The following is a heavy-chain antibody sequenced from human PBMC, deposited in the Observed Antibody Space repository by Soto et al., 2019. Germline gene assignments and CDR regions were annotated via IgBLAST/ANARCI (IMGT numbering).Heavy chain of an antibody. CDR3: AKGQDPGPTTGMDV. J-gene: IGHJ6*02. V-gene: IGHV3-23*01. CDR2: ISGSGGST. Sequence: GGSLRLSCAASGFTFSSYAMSWVRQAPGKGLEWVSAISGSGGSTYYADSVKGRFTISRDNSKNTLYLQMNSLRAEDTAVYYCAKGQDPGPTTGMDVWGQGTTVTVSS. CDR1: GFTFSSYA. D-gene: IGHD1-1*01.